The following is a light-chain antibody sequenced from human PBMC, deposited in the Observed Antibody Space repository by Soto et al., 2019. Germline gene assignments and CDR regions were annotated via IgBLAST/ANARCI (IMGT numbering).Light chain of an antibody. CDR1: QSVLSSSNNKNY. Sequence: DIVMTQSPDSLAVSLGERVTINCKSSQSVLSSSNNKNYLAWYQQKPGQPPKLLIHWASTRDSEVPDRFSGSGSGTDFTLTSSSLQAGDAAVYYCQQYYSAWTFGQGTKLEIK. CDR3: QQYYSAWT. V-gene: IGKV4-1*01. CDR2: WAS. J-gene: IGKJ2*01.